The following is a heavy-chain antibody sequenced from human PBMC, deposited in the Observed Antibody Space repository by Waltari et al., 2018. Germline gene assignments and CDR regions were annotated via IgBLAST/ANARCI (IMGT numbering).Heavy chain of an antibody. Sequence: QVQLVQSGAEVKKPGASVKVSCKASGYTFTGYYMHRLRQAPGQGLEWMGWINPNSGGTNYAQKFQGWVTMTRDTSISTAYMELSRLRSDDTAVYYCARGHLYSSGWLVYWGQGTLVTVSS. V-gene: IGHV1-2*04. CDR2: INPNSGGT. J-gene: IGHJ4*02. D-gene: IGHD6-19*01. CDR1: GYTFTGYY. CDR3: ARGHLYSSGWLVY.